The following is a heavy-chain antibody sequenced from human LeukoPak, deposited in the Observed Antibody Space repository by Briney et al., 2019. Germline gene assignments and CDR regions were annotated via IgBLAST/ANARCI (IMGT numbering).Heavy chain of an antibody. V-gene: IGHV1-18*01. CDR3: ASGYYDILTGYYRNDAFDI. Sequence: ASVKVSCKASGYTFTSYGISWVRQAPGQGLEWMGWISAYNGNTNYAQKLQGRVTMTTDTSTSTAYMELRSLRSDDTAVYYCASGYYDILTGYYRNDAFDIWGQGAMVTVSS. J-gene: IGHJ3*02. CDR1: GYTFTSYG. D-gene: IGHD3-9*01. CDR2: ISAYNGNT.